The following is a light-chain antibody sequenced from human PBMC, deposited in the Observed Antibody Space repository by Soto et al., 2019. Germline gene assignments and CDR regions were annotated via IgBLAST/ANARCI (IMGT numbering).Light chain of an antibody. CDR3: QQYGSSSWT. J-gene: IGKJ1*01. Sequence: EIVLTQSPGTLSLSPGERATLSCRASQSVSNNYLAWYQQKPGQAPRLLIYGASNRATGIPDRFSGSGSGTDFTLSISRLEPGDFAVYYCQQYGSSSWTFGQGTKVDIK. CDR1: QSVSNNY. CDR2: GAS. V-gene: IGKV3-20*01.